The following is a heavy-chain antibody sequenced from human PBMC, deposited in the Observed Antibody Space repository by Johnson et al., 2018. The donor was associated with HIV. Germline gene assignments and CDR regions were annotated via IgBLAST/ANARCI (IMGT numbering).Heavy chain of an antibody. J-gene: IGHJ3*01. CDR1: GFTFSTYG. Sequence: VQLVESGGGVVQPGRSLRLSCAASGFTFSTYGMHWVRQAPGKGLEWVAVTSYDGGNKYFTDSVRGRFTISRDNSRDTLFLQMNSLRAEDTAMYFCVRRFYDSSAFDVWGQGTLVTVSS. V-gene: IGHV3-30*19. D-gene: IGHD3-22*01. CDR2: TSYDGGNK. CDR3: VRRFYDSSAFDV.